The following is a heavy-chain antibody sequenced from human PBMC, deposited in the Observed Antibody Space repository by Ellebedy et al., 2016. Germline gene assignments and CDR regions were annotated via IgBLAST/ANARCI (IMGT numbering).Heavy chain of an antibody. J-gene: IGHJ4*02. CDR1: GGSFSGYY. V-gene: IGHV4-34*01. D-gene: IGHD3-22*01. CDR3: ARHTYYYEGGGSLDY. Sequence: SETLSLXXAVYGGSFSGYYWSWIRQPPGKGLEWIGEINHSGSTNYNPSLKSRVTISVDTSKNQFSLKLSSVTAADTAVYYCARHTYYYEGGGSLDYWGQGTLVTVSS. CDR2: INHSGST.